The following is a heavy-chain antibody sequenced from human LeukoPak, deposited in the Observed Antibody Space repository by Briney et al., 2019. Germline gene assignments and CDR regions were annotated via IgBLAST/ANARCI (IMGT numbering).Heavy chain of an antibody. CDR2: MNPNSGNT. J-gene: IGHJ6*02. CDR3: ARKYCSSTSCYYYYGMDV. Sequence: ASVKVSCKAPGYTFTSYDINWVRQATGQGLEWMGWMNPNSGNTGYAQKFQGRVTMTRNTSISTAYMELSSLRSEDTAVYYCARKYCSSTSCYYYYGMDVWGQGTTVTVSS. D-gene: IGHD2-2*01. CDR1: GYTFTSYD. V-gene: IGHV1-8*01.